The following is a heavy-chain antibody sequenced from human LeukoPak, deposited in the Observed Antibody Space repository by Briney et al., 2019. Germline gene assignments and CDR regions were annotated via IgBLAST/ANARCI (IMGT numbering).Heavy chain of an antibody. Sequence: GGSLRLACAASGFTFSSYAMSWVRQAPGKGRGWVSTIVETGDSTFYADSVRGRFTISRDSSKTTLYLQMNSLRAEATAEYSSAKERGHPLANYSIDVWGKGTTVTVSS. V-gene: IGHV3-23*01. J-gene: IGHJ6*03. CDR3: AKERGHPLANYSIDV. CDR1: GFTFSSYA. D-gene: IGHD1-26*01. CDR2: IVETGDST.